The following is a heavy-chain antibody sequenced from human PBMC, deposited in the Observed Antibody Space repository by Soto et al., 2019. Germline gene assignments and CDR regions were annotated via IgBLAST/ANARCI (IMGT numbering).Heavy chain of an antibody. CDR1: VGSISRYY. J-gene: IGHJ5*02. CDR3: AREAENNWFDP. Sequence: SETLCLTCAVSVGSISRYYWSWIRQPPGKGLEWIGHIYYSGSTNYNPSLKSRVSISVDTSKNQFSLKLSSVTAADTAVYYCAREAENNWFDPWGQGTLVNVSS. V-gene: IGHV4-59*01. D-gene: IGHD6-25*01. CDR2: IYYSGST.